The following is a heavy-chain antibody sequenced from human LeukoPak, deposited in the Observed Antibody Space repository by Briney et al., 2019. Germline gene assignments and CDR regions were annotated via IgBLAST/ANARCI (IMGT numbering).Heavy chain of an antibody. V-gene: IGHV5-51*01. Sequence: GESLKISCKGYGYGFTSYWIGWVRQMPGKGLGWMGIIYPGDSDTRYSPSFQGQVTISADKSISTAYLQWSSLKASDTAMYYCASPIAAAGTSAFDIWGQGTMVTVSS. CDR3: ASPIAAAGTSAFDI. D-gene: IGHD6-13*01. CDR2: IYPGDSDT. CDR1: GYGFTSYW. J-gene: IGHJ3*02.